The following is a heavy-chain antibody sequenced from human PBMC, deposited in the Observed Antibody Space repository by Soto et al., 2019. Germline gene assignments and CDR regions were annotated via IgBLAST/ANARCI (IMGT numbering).Heavy chain of an antibody. CDR2: IKRDGSEK. D-gene: IGHD3-22*01. CDR3: ARETHEDSPLSGNAFDI. V-gene: IGHV3-7*03. Sequence: EVQLVESGGGLVQPGGSLRLSCAGSGFIFSSYWMTWVRQAPGKGLEWVANIKRDGSEKYYVDSVKGRFTISRDNAKKSLYLQMNSLRAEDTAVYYCARETHEDSPLSGNAFDIWGQGTMVTISS. CDR1: GFIFSSYW. J-gene: IGHJ3*02.